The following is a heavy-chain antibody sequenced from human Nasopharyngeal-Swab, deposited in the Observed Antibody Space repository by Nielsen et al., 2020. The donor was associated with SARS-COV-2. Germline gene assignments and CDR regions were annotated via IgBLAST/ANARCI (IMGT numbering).Heavy chain of an antibody. D-gene: IGHD1-26*01. CDR2: ISGSGSYV. CDR1: GFTFNSYS. Sequence: GGSLRLSCAGSGFTFNSYSMIWVRQVPGEGLEWVSSISGSGSYVYYADSMKGRFTISKDSAKNSLYLQMNSLRADDTAVYFCARIAGRGSIYYYYMDVWGTGTTVTVSS. CDR3: ARIAGRGSIYYYYMDV. V-gene: IGHV3-21*01. J-gene: IGHJ6*03.